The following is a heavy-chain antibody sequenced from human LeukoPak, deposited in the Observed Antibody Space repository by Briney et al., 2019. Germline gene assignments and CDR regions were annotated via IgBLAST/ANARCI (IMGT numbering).Heavy chain of an antibody. D-gene: IGHD5/OR15-5a*01. CDR2: INPNSGGT. CDR3: ARGRPGVILSLYYFDY. V-gene: IGHV1-2*02. Sequence: ASVKVSCKASGYTFTSYGISWVRQAPGQGLEWMGWINPNSGGTNYAQKFQGRVTMTRDTSISTAYMELSRLRSDDTAVYYCARGRPGVILSLYYFDYWGQGTLVTVSS. J-gene: IGHJ4*02. CDR1: GYTFTSYG.